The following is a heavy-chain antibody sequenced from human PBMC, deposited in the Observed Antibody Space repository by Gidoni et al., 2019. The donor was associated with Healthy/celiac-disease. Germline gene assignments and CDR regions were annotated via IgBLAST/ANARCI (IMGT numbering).Heavy chain of an antibody. V-gene: IGHV3-23*01. J-gene: IGHJ6*02. Sequence: EVQLLESGGGLVQPGGSLRRSCAASAFTFSSYAMSWVRQAPGKGLEWVSAISGSGGSTYYADAVKGRFTISRDNSKNTLYLQMNSLRAEDTAVYYCAKGLPYDYYYGMDVWGQGTTVTVSS. CDR1: AFTFSSYA. CDR3: AKGLPYDYYYGMDV. CDR2: ISGSGGST. D-gene: IGHD3-16*01.